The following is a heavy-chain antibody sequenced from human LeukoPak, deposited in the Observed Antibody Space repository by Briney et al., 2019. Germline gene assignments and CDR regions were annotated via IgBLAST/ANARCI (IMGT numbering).Heavy chain of an antibody. J-gene: IGHJ6*02. V-gene: IGHV3-11*01. Sequence: SLPLSHAHKGFAWSEYCMSWIRQDPEKGLEWVSYISSSTSTIYYADSVKGRFTISRDNAKNSLYLQMNSLRAEDTAVYYCARVYYYGMDVWGQGTTVTVSS. CDR1: GFAWSEYC. CDR3: ARVYYYGMDV. CDR2: ISSSTSTI.